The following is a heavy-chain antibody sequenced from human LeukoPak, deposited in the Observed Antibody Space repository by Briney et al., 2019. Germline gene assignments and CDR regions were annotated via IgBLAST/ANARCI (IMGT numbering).Heavy chain of an antibody. Sequence: GGSLRLSCAPSGFTFSSYGMHWVRQAPGKGLEWVAVIWYDGSNKYYADSVKGRFTISRDNSKNTLYLQMNSLRAEDTAVYYCARPTYSGSYYWFDYWGQGTLVTVSS. CDR2: IWYDGSNK. CDR3: ARPTYSGSYYWFDY. D-gene: IGHD1-26*01. V-gene: IGHV3-33*01. J-gene: IGHJ4*02. CDR1: GFTFSSYG.